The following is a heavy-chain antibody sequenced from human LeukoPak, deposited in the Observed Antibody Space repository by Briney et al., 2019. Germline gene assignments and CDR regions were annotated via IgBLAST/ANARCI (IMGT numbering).Heavy chain of an antibody. Sequence: GGSLRLSCAASGFTFSSYSMHWVRQAPGKGLEWVAVISYDGSNKYYADSVKGRFTISRDNSKNTLYLQMNSLRAEDTAVYYCARGSLWLQLDYWGQGTLVTVSS. CDR2: ISYDGSNK. CDR1: GFTFSSYS. V-gene: IGHV3-30*03. J-gene: IGHJ4*02. D-gene: IGHD5-24*01. CDR3: ARGSLWLQLDY.